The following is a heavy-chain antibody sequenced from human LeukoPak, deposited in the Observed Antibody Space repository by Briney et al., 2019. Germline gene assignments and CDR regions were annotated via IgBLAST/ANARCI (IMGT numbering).Heavy chain of an antibody. CDR3: ARIPLGYSGAYYFDY. CDR1: RGSISGSIRSCY. V-gene: IGHV4-4*09. J-gene: IGHJ4*02. D-gene: IGHD5-12*01. CDR2: ISSSGSV. Sequence: SETLSLTCTVSRGSISGSIRSCYWSWLRQPPGKGLEWIGYISSSGSVNDNPPLRSRVTISVDTSKNQFFLNLSSVSAADTAVYYCARIPLGYSGAYYFDYWGQGTLVTVSP.